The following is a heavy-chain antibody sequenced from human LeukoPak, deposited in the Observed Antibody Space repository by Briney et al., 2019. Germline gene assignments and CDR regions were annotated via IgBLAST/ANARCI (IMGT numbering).Heavy chain of an antibody. J-gene: IGHJ4*02. CDR2: ISSSSSYI. CDR1: GFTFSSYS. D-gene: IGHD3-16*02. Sequence: GGSLRLSCAASGFTFSSYSMNWVRQAPGKGLEWVSSISSSSSYIYYADSVKGRFTISRDNAKNSLYLQMNSLRAEDTAVYYCARDLEESDMITFGGVIVYYFYYWGQGTLVTVSS. V-gene: IGHV3-21*01. CDR3: ARDLEESDMITFGGVIVYYFYY.